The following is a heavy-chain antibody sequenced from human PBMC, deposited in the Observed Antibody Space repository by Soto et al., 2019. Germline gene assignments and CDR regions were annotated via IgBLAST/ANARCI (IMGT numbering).Heavy chain of an antibody. CDR3: ARAPGGYCSSTSCYTEWFDP. CDR2: IYYSGST. J-gene: IGHJ5*02. Sequence: SETLSLTCTVSGGSISSYYWSWIRQPPGKGLEWIGYIYYSGSTNYNPSLKSRVTISVDTSKNQFSLKLSSVTAADTAVYYCARAPGGYCSSTSCYTEWFDPWGQGTLVTVS. V-gene: IGHV4-59*01. CDR1: GGSISSYY. D-gene: IGHD2-2*02.